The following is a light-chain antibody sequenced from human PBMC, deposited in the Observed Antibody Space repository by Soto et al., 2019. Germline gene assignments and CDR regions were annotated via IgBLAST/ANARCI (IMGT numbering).Light chain of an antibody. CDR1: QDMKNY. V-gene: IGKV1-33*01. Sequence: DIQMTQSPSSLSASVGDRVTITCRASQDMKNYLNWYQHKPGKAPKLLIYEASFLGTGVPPRFRGSGSGTDVTFSISSLQPEDIATYFCQQSDHVPFFGGGTKVEIK. CDR2: EAS. J-gene: IGKJ4*01. CDR3: QQSDHVPF.